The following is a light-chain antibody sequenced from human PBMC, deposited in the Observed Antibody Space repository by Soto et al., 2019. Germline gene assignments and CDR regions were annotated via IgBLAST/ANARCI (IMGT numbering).Light chain of an antibody. CDR2: DAS. Sequence: DIQMTQSPSTLSASVGDRVTFTCRGSQSIRTWLAWYQHKPGKAPKFLIYDASTVESGVPSRFSGSGSGTEFTLTISDLQPDDFATYYCQQYHNYPRTFGQGTNVDIK. V-gene: IGKV1-5*01. CDR3: QQYHNYPRT. CDR1: QSIRTW. J-gene: IGKJ1*01.